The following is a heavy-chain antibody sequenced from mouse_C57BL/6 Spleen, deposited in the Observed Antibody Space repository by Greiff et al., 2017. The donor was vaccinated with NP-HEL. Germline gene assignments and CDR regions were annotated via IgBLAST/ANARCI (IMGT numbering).Heavy chain of an antibody. Sequence: VKLQQPGAELVKPGASVKLSCKASGYTFTSYWMHWVKQRPGQGLEWIGMIHPNSGSTNYNEKFKSKATLTVDKSSSTAYMQLSSLTSEDSAVYYCARERAYMVTTGAMDYWGQGTSVTVSS. CDR1: GYTFTSYW. V-gene: IGHV1-64*01. CDR2: IHPNSGST. D-gene: IGHD2-2*01. CDR3: ARERAYMVTTGAMDY. J-gene: IGHJ4*01.